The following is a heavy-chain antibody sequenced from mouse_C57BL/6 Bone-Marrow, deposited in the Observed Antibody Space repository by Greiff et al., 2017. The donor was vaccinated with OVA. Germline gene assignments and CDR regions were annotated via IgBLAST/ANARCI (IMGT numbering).Heavy chain of an antibody. D-gene: IGHD1-1*01. CDR2: IDPANDNT. V-gene: IGHV14-3*01. CDR3: ARGNFGSSFYAMDY. CDR1: GFNIKNTY. Sequence: VQLQQSVAELVRPGASVKLSCTASGFNIKNTYMHWVKQSPEQGLEWIGRIDPANDNTIYAPKFQGKATMTADTSSNTDYLQLSSLSSEDTAVYCCARGNFGSSFYAMDYWGQGTSVTVSS. J-gene: IGHJ4*01.